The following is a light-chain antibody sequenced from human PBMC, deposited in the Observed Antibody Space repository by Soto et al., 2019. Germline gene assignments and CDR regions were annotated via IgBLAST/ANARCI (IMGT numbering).Light chain of an antibody. V-gene: IGKV1-39*01. Sequence: DIQMPQSPSSLSASVGDTVTITCRAGQTFKNYLNWYQHRPGKVPRLLIYAASSLQRGVPSRFSGSGSGTDFTLTISSLQADDFAIYYCQQYNGYRLAFGGGTKVDIK. J-gene: IGKJ4*01. CDR1: QTFKNY. CDR3: QQYNGYRLA. CDR2: AAS.